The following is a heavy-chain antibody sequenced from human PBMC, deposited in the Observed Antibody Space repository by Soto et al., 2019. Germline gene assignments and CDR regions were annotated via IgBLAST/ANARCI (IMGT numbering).Heavy chain of an antibody. D-gene: IGHD2-2*01. CDR1: GFTFSSYA. J-gene: IGHJ4*02. CDR3: SREGYCSSTSCYSFDY. V-gene: IGHV3-64*01. Sequence: GGSLRLSCAASGFTFSSYAMHWVRQAPGKGLEYVSAISSNGGSTYYANSVKGRFTISRDNSKNTLYLQMGSLRAEDMAVYYCSREGYCSSTSCYSFDYWGQGTLVTVSS. CDR2: ISSNGGST.